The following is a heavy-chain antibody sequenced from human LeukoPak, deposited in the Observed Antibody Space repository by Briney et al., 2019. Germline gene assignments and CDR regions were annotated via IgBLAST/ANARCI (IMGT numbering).Heavy chain of an antibody. CDR2: INPNSGGT. CDR3: ARHILGDGYSPF. V-gene: IGHV1-2*02. D-gene: IGHD5-24*01. CDR1: GYTFTAYS. J-gene: IGHJ4*02. Sequence: ASVNVSCKASGYTFTAYSMHWVRQAPGQGLEWMGWINPNSGGTNYAQKFQGRVTMTRDTSISTAYMELSRLRSDDTAVYYCARHILGDGYSPFWGQGTLVTFSS.